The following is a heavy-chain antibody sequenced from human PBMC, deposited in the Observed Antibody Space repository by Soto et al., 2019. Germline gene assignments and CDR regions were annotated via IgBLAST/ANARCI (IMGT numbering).Heavy chain of an antibody. CDR2: IKRKVDGGTT. CDR3: TTIRGDCLDY. CDR1: GFTFSTAW. D-gene: IGHD2-21*02. V-gene: IGHV3-15*07. Sequence: EVQLVESGGGLVKPGGSLRLSCAVSGFTFSTAWMNWVRQAPGKGLEWVGRIKRKVDGGTTDYAAPVKGRFTISRDDSSNTLYLQMNSRETEDTAVYYCTTIRGDCLDYWGQGTLVTVSS. J-gene: IGHJ4*02.